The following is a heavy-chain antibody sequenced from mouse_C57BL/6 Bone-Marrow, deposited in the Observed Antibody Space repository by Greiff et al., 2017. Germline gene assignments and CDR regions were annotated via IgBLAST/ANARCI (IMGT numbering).Heavy chain of an antibody. CDR2: INPNNGGT. D-gene: IGHD1-1*01. CDR1: GYTFTDYN. CDR3: ARYYYGPLYAMDY. Sequence: VQLKQSGPELVKPGASVQIPCKASGYTFTDYNMDWVKQSHGKSLEWIGDINPNNGGTIYNQKFKGKATLTVDKSSSTAYMELRSLTSEDTAVXYCARYYYGPLYAMDYWGQGTSVTVSS. J-gene: IGHJ4*01. V-gene: IGHV1-18*01.